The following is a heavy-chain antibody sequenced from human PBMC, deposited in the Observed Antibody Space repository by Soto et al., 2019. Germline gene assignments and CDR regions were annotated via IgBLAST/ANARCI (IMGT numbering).Heavy chain of an antibody. CDR1: GFTFSTYV. Sequence: QVQLVESGGGVVQPGRSLRLSCAASGFTFSTYVMHWVRQAPGKGLEWVAVLWYDGTNENYAGSVKGRFTISRDNSKNTLYLQMNSLRVEDTAVYYCATEGKYKYAHDSWGQGTLVTVSS. J-gene: IGHJ4*02. D-gene: IGHD2-2*01. CDR2: LWYDGTNE. V-gene: IGHV3-33*01. CDR3: ATEGKYKYAHDS.